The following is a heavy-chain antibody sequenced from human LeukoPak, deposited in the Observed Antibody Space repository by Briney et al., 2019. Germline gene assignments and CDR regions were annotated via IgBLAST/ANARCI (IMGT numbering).Heavy chain of an antibody. CDR2: ISGSGGST. D-gene: IGHD5-18*01. V-gene: IGHV3-23*01. CDR1: RFTFSSYA. CDR3: ANRSAMVIVDV. J-gene: IGHJ6*02. Sequence: GGSLRLSCAASRFTFSSYAMSWVRQARGKGLEWVSAISGSGGSTYYADSVKGRFTISRDNSKNTLYLQMNSLRAEDTAVYYCANRSAMVIVDVWGQGTTVTVSS.